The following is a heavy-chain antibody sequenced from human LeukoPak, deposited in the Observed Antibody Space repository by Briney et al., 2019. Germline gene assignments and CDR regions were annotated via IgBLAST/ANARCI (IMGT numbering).Heavy chain of an antibody. CDR2: IYYSGST. Sequence: SQTRSLTSTVAAGSLSSYYWSWVRQPPGKVLEWIGYIYYSGSTNSNPSLRSRVTISVDTSRNQFSLTLSSVTAADTAVYYCARDNRGSGSYHDAFDIWGQGTMVTVSS. CDR1: AGSLSSYY. V-gene: IGHV4-59*01. D-gene: IGHD1-26*01. CDR3: ARDNRGSGSYHDAFDI. J-gene: IGHJ3*02.